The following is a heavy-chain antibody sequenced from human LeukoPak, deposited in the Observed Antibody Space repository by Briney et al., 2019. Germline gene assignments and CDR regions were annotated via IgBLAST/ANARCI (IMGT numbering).Heavy chain of an antibody. D-gene: IGHD3-22*01. CDR3: VKDHDSSGYYGSFDY. Sequence: PGGSLSLSCSASGFTFSSYAMYWVRQAPGKGLEYVSAISSNGGSTNYADSVKGRFTISRDNSKNTLFLQMSSLRTEDTAVYYCVKDHDSSGYYGSFDYWGQGMLVTVSS. CDR1: GFTFSSYA. CDR2: ISSNGGST. J-gene: IGHJ4*02. V-gene: IGHV3-64D*09.